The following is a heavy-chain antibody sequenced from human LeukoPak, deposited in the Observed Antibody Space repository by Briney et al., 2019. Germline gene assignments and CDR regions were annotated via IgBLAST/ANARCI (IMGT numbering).Heavy chain of an antibody. Sequence: ASVKVSCKVSGYTLTELSMHWVRQAPGKGLEWMGGFDPEDGETIYAQKFQGRVTMTEDTSTDTAYMELSSLRSEDTAVYYCACSEGALAGLTPFDYWGQGTLVTVSS. CDR2: FDPEDGET. V-gene: IGHV1-24*01. D-gene: IGHD6-19*01. J-gene: IGHJ4*02. CDR1: GYTLTELS. CDR3: ACSEGALAGLTPFDY.